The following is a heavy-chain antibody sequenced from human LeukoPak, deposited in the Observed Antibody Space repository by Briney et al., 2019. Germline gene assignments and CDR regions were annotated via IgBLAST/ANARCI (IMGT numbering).Heavy chain of an antibody. CDR3: ARGSYYAPLDY. D-gene: IGHD1-26*01. V-gene: IGHV1-8*01. J-gene: IGHJ4*02. CDR1: GYTFTTYD. CDR2: ISPNSGST. Sequence: GASVKVSCKASGYTFTTYDINWVRQATGQGLEWMGWISPNSGSTGYAQKFQGRVTMTRDTSISTAYMELSSLRSEDTAVYYCARGSYYAPLDYWGQGTLVTVSS.